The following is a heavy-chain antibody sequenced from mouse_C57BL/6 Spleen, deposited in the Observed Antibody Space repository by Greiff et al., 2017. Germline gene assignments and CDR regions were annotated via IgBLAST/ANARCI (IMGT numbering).Heavy chain of an antibody. Sequence: EVKLMESGPELVKPGASVKISCKASGYSFTDYNMNWVKQSNGKSLEWIGVINPNYGTTSYNQKFKGKATLTVDQSSSTAYMQLNSLTSEDSAVYYCARSDHYGSSYVYAMDYWGQGTSVTVSS. CDR1: GYSFTDYN. D-gene: IGHD1-1*01. V-gene: IGHV1-39*01. CDR2: INPNYGTT. CDR3: ARSDHYGSSYVYAMDY. J-gene: IGHJ4*01.